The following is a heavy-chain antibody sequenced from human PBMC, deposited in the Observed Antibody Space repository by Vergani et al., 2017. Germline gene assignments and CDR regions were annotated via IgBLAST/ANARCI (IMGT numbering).Heavy chain of an antibody. D-gene: IGHD5-12*01. V-gene: IGHV4-59*12. CDR3: ARGGTSGYDVEFDY. CDR2: INHSGST. J-gene: IGHJ4*02. CDR1: GGSISSYY. Sequence: QVQLQESGPGLVKPSETLSLTCTVSGGSISSYYWSWIRQPPGKGLEWIGEINHSGSTNYNPSLKSRVTISVDTSKNQFSLKLSSVTAADTAVYYCARGGTSGYDVEFDYWGQGTLVTVSS.